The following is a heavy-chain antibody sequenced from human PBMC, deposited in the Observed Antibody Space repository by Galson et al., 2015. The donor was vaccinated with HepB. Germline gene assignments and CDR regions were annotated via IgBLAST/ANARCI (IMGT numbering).Heavy chain of an antibody. CDR1: GFTFSSYG. CDR2: IPYDGSNI. CDR3: ARSLGAGTEDYYYYGMDV. J-gene: IGHJ6*02. V-gene: IGHV3-30*04. Sequence: SLRLSCAASGFTFSSYGLHWVRQAPGKGLEWVALIPYDGSNIYYADSVKGRFTISRDNSKNTLYLQMNSLGAEDTAVYYCARSLGAGTEDYYYYGMDVWGQGTTVTVSS. D-gene: IGHD1-7*01.